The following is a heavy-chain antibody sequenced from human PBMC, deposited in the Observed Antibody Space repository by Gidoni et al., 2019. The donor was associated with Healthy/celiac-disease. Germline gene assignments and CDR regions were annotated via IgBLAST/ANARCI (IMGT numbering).Heavy chain of an antibody. J-gene: IGHJ6*03. D-gene: IGHD5-18*01. V-gene: IGHV3-53*01. CDR3: ARENTAMVNHYYYYYMDV. Sequence: EVQLVESVGGLIQPGGSLRLSCAASGFPVSSNYMSWVRQAPGKGLEWVSVIDSGGSTYYADSGKGRFTISRDNSKNTLYLQMNSLRAEDTAVYYCARENTAMVNHYYYYYMDVWGKGTTVTVSS. CDR2: IDSGGST. CDR1: GFPVSSNY.